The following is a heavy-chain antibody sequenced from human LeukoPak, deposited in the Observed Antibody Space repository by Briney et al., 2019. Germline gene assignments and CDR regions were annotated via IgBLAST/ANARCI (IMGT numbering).Heavy chain of an antibody. CDR1: GFTFSSYV. CDR3: VRGTGY. J-gene: IGHJ4*02. Sequence: PGGSLRLSCSVSGFTFSSYVMHWVRQAPGKGLENVSSISSNGDNTYYADSMKGRFTISRDNSKNTLYLQMSSLRADDTAVYYCVRGTGYWGQGTLVTVSS. V-gene: IGHV3-64D*06. CDR2: ISSNGDNT.